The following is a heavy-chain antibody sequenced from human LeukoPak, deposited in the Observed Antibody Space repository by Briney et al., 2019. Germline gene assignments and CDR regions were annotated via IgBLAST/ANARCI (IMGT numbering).Heavy chain of an antibody. CDR3: ARRSTPTALGYCSGGSCCAGPFDY. J-gene: IGHJ4*02. D-gene: IGHD2-15*01. CDR2: IIPIFSTA. CDR1: GGTFSSYA. Sequence: ASVKVSCKASGGTFSSYAISWVRQAPGQGLEWMGGIIPIFSTANYAQKFQGRVTITADESTSTAYMELSSLRSEDTAVYYCARRSTPTALGYCSGGSCCAGPFDYWGQGTLVTVSS. V-gene: IGHV1-69*13.